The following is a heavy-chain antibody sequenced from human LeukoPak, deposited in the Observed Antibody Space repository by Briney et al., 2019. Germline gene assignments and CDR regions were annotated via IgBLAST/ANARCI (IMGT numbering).Heavy chain of an antibody. D-gene: IGHD1-14*01. CDR2: IYYSGST. CDR1: GGSISSYY. CDR3: ARASGNYYDYGMDV. J-gene: IGHJ6*02. Sequence: PSETLSLTCTVSGGSISSYYWTCIRQPPGKRLECIGYIYYSGSTKYNPSLNSRVTISVDTSKNQFSLKLSSVTAADTAVYYCARASGNYYDYGMDVWGQGTTVTVSS. V-gene: IGHV4-59*01.